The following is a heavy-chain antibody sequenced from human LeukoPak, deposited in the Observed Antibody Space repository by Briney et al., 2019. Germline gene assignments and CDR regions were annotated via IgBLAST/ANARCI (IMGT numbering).Heavy chain of an antibody. Sequence: SETLSLTCTVSGASISNHYWNWIRQPPGKGLEWIGEINHSGSTNYNPSLKSRVTISVDTSKNQFSLKLSSVTAADTAVYYCAREGYDSSGYGSPTFDYWGQGTLVTVSS. CDR2: INHSGST. CDR3: AREGYDSSGYGSPTFDY. J-gene: IGHJ4*02. CDR1: GASISNHY. D-gene: IGHD3-22*01. V-gene: IGHV4-34*01.